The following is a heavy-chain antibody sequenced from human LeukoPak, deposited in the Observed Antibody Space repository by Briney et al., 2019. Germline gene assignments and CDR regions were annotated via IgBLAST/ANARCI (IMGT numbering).Heavy chain of an antibody. D-gene: IGHD5-18*01. CDR2: INTNTGNP. CDR1: GYTFTSYA. Sequence: ASVKVSCKASGYTFTSYAINWVRQAPGQGLEWMGWINTNTGNPTYAQGFTGRFVFSLDTSVSTAYLQISSLKAEDTAVYYCARPLMTDTALALGYWGQGTLVTVSS. J-gene: IGHJ4*02. V-gene: IGHV7-4-1*02. CDR3: ARPLMTDTALALGY.